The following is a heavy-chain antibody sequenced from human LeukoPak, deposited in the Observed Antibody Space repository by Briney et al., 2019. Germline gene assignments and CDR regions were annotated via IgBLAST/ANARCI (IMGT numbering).Heavy chain of an antibody. J-gene: IGHJ4*02. CDR1: GFSFSSYS. CDR2: ISSSSSYL. CDR3: ARDLYGDYPWDY. Sequence: PGGSLRLSCAASGFSFSSYSMNWVRQAPGKGLEWVSSISSSSSYLYYADSVKGRFTISRDNAKNSLYLQMNSLRAEDTAVYYCARDLYGDYPWDYWGQGTLVTVSS. V-gene: IGHV3-21*01. D-gene: IGHD4-17*01.